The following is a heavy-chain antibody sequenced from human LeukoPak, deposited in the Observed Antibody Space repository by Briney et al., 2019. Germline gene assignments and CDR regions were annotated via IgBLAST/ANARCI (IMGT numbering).Heavy chain of an antibody. J-gene: IGHJ4*02. CDR3: ARDGEYGTGSYYRGSFDY. V-gene: IGHV1-2*02. Sequence: ASVKVSCKASGYSFTSFYIHWVRQAPGQGLEWMGWSHPRSGGTRYAQKFPGRVTMARDTSIITVYMDLSSLGSDDTAVYYCARDGEYGTGSYYRGSFDYWGGGILVTVSS. CDR1: GYSFTSFY. D-gene: IGHD3-10*01. CDR2: SHPRSGGT.